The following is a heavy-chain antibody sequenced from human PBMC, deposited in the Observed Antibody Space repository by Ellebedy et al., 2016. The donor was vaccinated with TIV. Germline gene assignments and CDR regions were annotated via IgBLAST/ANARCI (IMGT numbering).Heavy chain of an antibody. Sequence: AASVKVSCKASGYTFIHYAMHWARQAPGQRLEWMGWINAGNGDTEYSQRFQGRVTINRDTSANTAYMELGSLRSKDTTVYYCANAYSGYPALKDWGPGTLVTVSS. CDR2: INAGNGDT. V-gene: IGHV1-3*01. CDR1: GYTFIHYA. J-gene: IGHJ4*02. CDR3: ANAYSGYPALKD. D-gene: IGHD5-12*01.